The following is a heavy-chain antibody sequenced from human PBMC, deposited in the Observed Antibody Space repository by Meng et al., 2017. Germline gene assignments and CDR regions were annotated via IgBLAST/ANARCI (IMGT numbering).Heavy chain of an antibody. V-gene: IGHV3-7*01. Sequence: GGSLRLSCAASGFTFSSYWMSWVRQAPGKGLEWVANIKQDGSEKYYVDSVQGRFTICRDNAKNSLYLQMNSLRAEDTAVYYCARDDYYDSSGYYSGGDYWGQGTLVTVSS. D-gene: IGHD3-22*01. CDR3: ARDDYYDSSGYYSGGDY. CDR1: GFTFSSYW. J-gene: IGHJ4*02. CDR2: IKQDGSEK.